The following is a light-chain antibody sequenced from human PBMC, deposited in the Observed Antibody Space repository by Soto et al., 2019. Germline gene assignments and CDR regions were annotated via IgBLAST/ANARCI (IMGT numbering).Light chain of an antibody. CDR1: QAVNTR. CDR3: HQRQSWPRT. CDR2: LAS. Sequence: EIVLTQSPATLSSFPGDRVTLSCRASQAVNTRLAWYQHKPGQAPRLLIYLASNRAAGVPARFSGSGSGTDFTLTISDVEPEDFAFYYCHQRQSWPRTFGQGT. J-gene: IGKJ1*01. V-gene: IGKV3-11*01.